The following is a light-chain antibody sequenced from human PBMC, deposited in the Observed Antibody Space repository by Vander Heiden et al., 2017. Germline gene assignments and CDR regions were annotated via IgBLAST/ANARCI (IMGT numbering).Light chain of an antibody. Sequence: QSVLTPPPSASGPPGQRVTISCSGRSSNIGSNTVNWYQQLPGTAPKLLIYTNNQRHSGVPDRFSGSKSGTSASVAISGLQSEEEADYYCESWDDSMNGPIFGGGTKLTVL. CDR1: SSNIGSNT. CDR3: ESWDDSMNGPI. CDR2: TNN. V-gene: IGLV1-44*01. J-gene: IGLJ2*01.